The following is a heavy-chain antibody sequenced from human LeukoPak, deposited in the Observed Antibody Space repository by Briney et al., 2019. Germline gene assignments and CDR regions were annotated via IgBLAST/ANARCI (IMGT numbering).Heavy chain of an antibody. Sequence: LAGGSLRLSCAASGFTFDDYAMHWVRQAPGKGLEWVSDISWNSGSIGYADSVKGRFTISRDNAKNSLYLQLNSLRAEDTALYYCAKDIYSSSWYAVDYWGQGTLVTVSS. CDR1: GFTFDDYA. V-gene: IGHV3-9*01. D-gene: IGHD6-13*01. CDR2: ISWNSGSI. J-gene: IGHJ4*02. CDR3: AKDIYSSSWYAVDY.